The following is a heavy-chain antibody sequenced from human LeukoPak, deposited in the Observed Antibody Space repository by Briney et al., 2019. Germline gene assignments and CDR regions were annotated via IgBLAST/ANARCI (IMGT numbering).Heavy chain of an antibody. CDR3: AKGGYFAFDF. CDR2: ST. D-gene: IGHD2-2*03. J-gene: IGHJ3*01. Sequence: STNDMNSAQGRFTISRDNSKNTLYLQMHSLRAEDTATYSCAKGGYFAFDFWGQGTKVTVSS. V-gene: IGHV3-23*01.